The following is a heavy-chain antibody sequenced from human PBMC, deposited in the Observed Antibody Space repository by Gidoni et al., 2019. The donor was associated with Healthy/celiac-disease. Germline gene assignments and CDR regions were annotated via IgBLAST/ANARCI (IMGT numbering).Heavy chain of an antibody. D-gene: IGHD2-2*01. CDR3: ARRGLPAAILFGGLNWFDP. Sequence: QLQPQESGPGLVKPSETLSLTCTVSGGSISSSSYYWGWIRQPPGKGLEWIGSIYYSGRTYYNPSLKSRVTISVDTSKNQFSLKLSSVTAADTAVYYCARRGLPAAILFGGLNWFDPWGQGTLVTVSS. CDR2: IYYSGRT. J-gene: IGHJ5*02. V-gene: IGHV4-39*01. CDR1: GGSISSSSYY.